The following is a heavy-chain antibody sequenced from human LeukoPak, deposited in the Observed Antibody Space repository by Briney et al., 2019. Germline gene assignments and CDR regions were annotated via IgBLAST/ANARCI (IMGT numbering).Heavy chain of an antibody. CDR2: ISSSGSNI. J-gene: IGHJ6*02. CDR1: GFTFSDYY. Sequence: PGGSLRLSCAASGFTFSDYYMSWIRQAPGKGLEWISYISSSGSNIYYADSVKGRFTISRDNAKNSLYLQMNSLRAEDTAVYYCASPMGGYDYSRTNYYYYYGMDVWGQGTTVTVSS. V-gene: IGHV3-11*01. D-gene: IGHD5-12*01. CDR3: ASPMGGYDYSRTNYYYYYGMDV.